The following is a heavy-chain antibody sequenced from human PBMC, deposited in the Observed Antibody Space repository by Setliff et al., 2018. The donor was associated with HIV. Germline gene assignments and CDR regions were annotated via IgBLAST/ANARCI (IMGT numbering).Heavy chain of an antibody. CDR1: GFTFSSYS. D-gene: IGHD2-21*01. J-gene: IGHJ4*02. Sequence: GGSLRLSCAASGFTFSSYSMNWVRQAPGKGLEWVSFISRTSSYIYYADSLKGRFTISRDNANNSLYLQMNSLRGDDTGFYFCVRDPVRATGMLTYWYPDYWGQGTLVTVSS. V-gene: IGHV3-21*01. CDR3: VRDPVRATGMLTYWYPDY. CDR2: ISRTSSYI.